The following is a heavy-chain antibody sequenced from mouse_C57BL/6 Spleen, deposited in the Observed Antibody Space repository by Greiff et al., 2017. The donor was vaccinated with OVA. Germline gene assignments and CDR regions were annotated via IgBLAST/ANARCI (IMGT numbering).Heavy chain of an antibody. V-gene: IGHV3-6*01. CDR3: ARGLLSSFDY. Sequence: DVKLQESGPGLVKPSQSLSLTCSVTGYSITSGYYWNWIRQFPGNKLEWMGYISYDGSNNYNPSLKNRISITRDTSKNQFFLKLNSVTTEDTATYYCARGLLSSFDYWGQGTTLTVSS. CDR1: GYSITSGYY. CDR2: ISYDGSN. D-gene: IGHD2-13*01. J-gene: IGHJ2*01.